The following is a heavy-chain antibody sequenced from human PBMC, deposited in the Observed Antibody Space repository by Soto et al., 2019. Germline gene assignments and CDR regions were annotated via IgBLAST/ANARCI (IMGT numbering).Heavy chain of an antibody. CDR1: GGSISSCY. CDR2: IYYSGST. CDR3: ARHARAVAGDDAFDI. V-gene: IGHV4-59*08. Sequence: SETLSLTCTVSGGSISSCYWSWIRQPPGKGLEWIGYIYYSGSTNYNPSLKSRVTISVDTSKNQFSLKLSSVTAADTAVYYCARHARAVAGDDAFDIWGQGTMVTVSS. J-gene: IGHJ3*02. D-gene: IGHD6-19*01.